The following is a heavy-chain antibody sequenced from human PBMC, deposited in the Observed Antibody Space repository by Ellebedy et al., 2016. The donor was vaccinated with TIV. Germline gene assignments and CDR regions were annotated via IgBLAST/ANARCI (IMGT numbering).Heavy chain of an antibody. CDR3: ARARGARSGYVDY. Sequence: SETLSLXXTVSGGSISSYYWSWIRQPPGKGLEWIGYIYYSGSTNYNPSLKSRVTISVDTSKNQFSLKLSSVTAADTAVYYCARARGARSGYVDYWGQGTLVTVSS. D-gene: IGHD6-19*01. CDR2: IYYSGST. J-gene: IGHJ4*02. V-gene: IGHV4-59*01. CDR1: GGSISSYY.